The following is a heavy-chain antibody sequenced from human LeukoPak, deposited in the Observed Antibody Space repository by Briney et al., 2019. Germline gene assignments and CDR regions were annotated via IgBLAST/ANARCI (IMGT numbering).Heavy chain of an antibody. D-gene: IGHD6-13*01. CDR2: ISSSDSTI. CDR3: ARDDTAAAANDAFDI. J-gene: IGHJ3*02. V-gene: IGHV3-48*03. Sequence: GGSLRLSCAASGFTFSSYEMNWVRQAPGKGLEWVSYISSSDSTIYYADSVKGRFTISRDNAKNSLYLQMNSLRAEDTAVYYCARDDTAAAANDAFDIWGQGTMVTVSS. CDR1: GFTFSSYE.